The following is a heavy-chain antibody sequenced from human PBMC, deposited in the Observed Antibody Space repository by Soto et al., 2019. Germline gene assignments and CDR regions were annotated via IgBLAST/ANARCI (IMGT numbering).Heavy chain of an antibody. V-gene: IGHV3-15*07. Sequence: PGGSLRLSCAASGFTFSNAWMNWVRQAPGKGLEWVGRIKSKTDGGTTDYAAPVKGRFTISRDDSKNTLYLQMNSLKTEDTAVYYCTTDSGYDYESACFDYWGQGTLVTVSS. CDR2: IKSKTDGGTT. D-gene: IGHD5-12*01. CDR1: GFTFSNAW. J-gene: IGHJ4*02. CDR3: TTDSGYDYESACFDY.